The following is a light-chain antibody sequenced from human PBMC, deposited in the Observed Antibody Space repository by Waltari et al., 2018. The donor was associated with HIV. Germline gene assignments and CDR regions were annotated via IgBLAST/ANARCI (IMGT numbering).Light chain of an antibody. CDR3: HQYHDWPMCT. J-gene: IGKJ2*02. Sequence: TIMTQSPVTLSVSPGDRVTLSCRASQNIGSYLAWYQQKTDQHPRLLVYGASVRATDIPAMFNGSGSVTDFKLIIDALLPVYCSIYFFHQYHDWPMCTFGQGT. CDR1: QNIGSY. CDR2: GAS. V-gene: IGKV3D-15*03.